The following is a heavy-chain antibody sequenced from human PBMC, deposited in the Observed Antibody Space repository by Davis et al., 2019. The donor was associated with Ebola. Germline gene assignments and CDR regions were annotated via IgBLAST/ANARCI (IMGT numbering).Heavy chain of an antibody. Sequence: SETLSLTCTVSGGSISSYYWSWIRQPPGKGLEWFGYIYYSGSTNYNPSLKSRVTISVDTSKNQFSLKLSSVTAADTAVYYCARHGIAVDILMGDYYYGMDVWGQGTTVTVSS. V-gene: IGHV4-59*08. J-gene: IGHJ6*02. CDR1: GGSISSYY. CDR3: ARHGIAVDILMGDYYYGMDV. D-gene: IGHD6-19*01. CDR2: IYYSGST.